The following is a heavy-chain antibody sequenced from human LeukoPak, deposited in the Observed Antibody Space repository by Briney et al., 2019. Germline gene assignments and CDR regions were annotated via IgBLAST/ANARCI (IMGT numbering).Heavy chain of an antibody. CDR1: GFTFSSYG. CDR2: ISYDGSNK. D-gene: IGHD6-13*01. V-gene: IGHV3-30*18. Sequence: GGSLRLSCAASGFTFSSYGMHWVRQAPGKGLEWVAVISYDGSNKYYADSVKGRFTISRDNSKNTLYLQMNSLRAGDTAVYYCAKVIAAATDAFDIWGQGTMVTVSS. J-gene: IGHJ3*02. CDR3: AKVIAAATDAFDI.